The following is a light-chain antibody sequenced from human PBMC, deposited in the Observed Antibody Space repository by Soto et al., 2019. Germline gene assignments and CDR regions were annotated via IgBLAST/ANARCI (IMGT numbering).Light chain of an antibody. CDR3: SSYTSSNTPVV. CDR1: SSDVGGYNY. V-gene: IGLV2-14*01. J-gene: IGLJ2*01. CDR2: EVS. Sequence: QSALTQPASVSGSPGQSITISCTGTSSDVGGYNYVSWYQQHPGKAPKLMIYEVSNRPSGVSNRFSGSKSCNTASLTISGLQAEDEADYYCSSYTSSNTPVVFGGGTKLTVL.